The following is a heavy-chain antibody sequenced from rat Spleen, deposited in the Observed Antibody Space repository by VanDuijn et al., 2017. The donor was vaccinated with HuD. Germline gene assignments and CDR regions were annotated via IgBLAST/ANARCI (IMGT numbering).Heavy chain of an antibody. CDR1: GFIFNNYG. J-gene: IGHJ3*01. Sequence: EVQLVESGGDLVQPGRSLKLSCAASGFIFNNYGMAWVRQAPTKGLEWVATISYVGSSTYYRDSVKGGFTISRDNAKSTLYLQMDSLRSEDTATYYCARSIPFTYWGQGTLVTVSS. CDR3: ARSIPFTY. V-gene: IGHV5-29*01. D-gene: IGHD3-8*01. CDR2: ISYVGSST.